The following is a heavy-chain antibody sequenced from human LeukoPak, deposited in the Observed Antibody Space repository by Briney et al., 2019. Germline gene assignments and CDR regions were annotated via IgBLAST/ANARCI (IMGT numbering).Heavy chain of an antibody. D-gene: IGHD3-10*01. V-gene: IGHV3-23*01. CDR3: AKDLVRGVLDAFDI. Sequence: GGSLRLSCAASGFTFSNYAMSWVRQAPEKGLEWVSDISSSDDNTYYADSVKGRFTISRDNAKKSLYLQMNSLRAEDTALYYCAKDLVRGVLDAFDIWGQGTMVTVSS. CDR2: ISSSDDNT. J-gene: IGHJ3*02. CDR1: GFTFSNYA.